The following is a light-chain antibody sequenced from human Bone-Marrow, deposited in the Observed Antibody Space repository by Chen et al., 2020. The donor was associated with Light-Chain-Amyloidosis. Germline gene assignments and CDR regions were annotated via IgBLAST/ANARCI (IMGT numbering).Light chain of an antibody. Sequence: EIVLTQSPGTLSLSLGEGANLSCRSSQTISSNYLTWYQQKFGQAPRLIIYGSSSRATGIPDRFTGSGSGTDFTLTINRLEPEDFAMYYCQQYGTSPLTFGGGTKVEIK. J-gene: IGKJ4*01. CDR1: QTISSNY. CDR2: GSS. V-gene: IGKV3-20*01. CDR3: QQYGTSPLT.